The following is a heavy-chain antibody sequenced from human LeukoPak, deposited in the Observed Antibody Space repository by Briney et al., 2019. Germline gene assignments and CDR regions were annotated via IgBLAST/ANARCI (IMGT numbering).Heavy chain of an antibody. J-gene: IGHJ4*02. CDR2: INPHSGGT. CDR3: ARGGDNYDILTQ. D-gene: IGHD3-9*01. CDR1: EYIFTDYY. Sequence: ASMKVSCKASEYIFTDYYTHWVRQAPGQGLEWMGWINPHSGGTNYAQNFQDRVTMTGDTSISTAYMELSRLISDDTAIYYCARGGDNYDILTQWGQGTLVTVSS. V-gene: IGHV1-2*02.